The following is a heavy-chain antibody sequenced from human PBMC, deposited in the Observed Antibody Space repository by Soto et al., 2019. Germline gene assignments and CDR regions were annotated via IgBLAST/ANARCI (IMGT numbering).Heavy chain of an antibody. Sequence: SGPTLVNPTQTLTLTCTFSGFSLSTSGMCVSWIRQPPGKALEWLALIDWDDDKYYSTSLKTRLTISKDTSKNQVVLTMTNMDPVDTATYYCARIVRLGYCSGGSCYSEYYGMDVWGQGTTVTVS. D-gene: IGHD2-15*01. J-gene: IGHJ6*02. V-gene: IGHV2-70*01. CDR1: GFSLSTSGMC. CDR2: IDWDDDK. CDR3: ARIVRLGYCSGGSCYSEYYGMDV.